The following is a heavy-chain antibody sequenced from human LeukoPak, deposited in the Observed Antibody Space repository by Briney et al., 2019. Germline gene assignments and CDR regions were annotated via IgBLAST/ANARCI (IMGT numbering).Heavy chain of an antibody. D-gene: IGHD6-13*01. Sequence: ASVKVSCKASGYTFTSYGISWVRQAPGQGLEWMGWISAYNGNTNYAQKLQGRVTMTTDTSTSTAYMELRGLRSDDTAVYYCARDAAAGNGPSYFDYWGQGTLVTVSS. CDR3: ARDAAAGNGPSYFDY. J-gene: IGHJ4*02. V-gene: IGHV1-18*01. CDR1: GYTFTSYG. CDR2: ISAYNGNT.